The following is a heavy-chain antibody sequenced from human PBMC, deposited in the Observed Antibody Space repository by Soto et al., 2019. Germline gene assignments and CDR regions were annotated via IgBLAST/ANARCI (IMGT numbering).Heavy chain of an antibody. CDR2: INHSGST. J-gene: IGHJ4*02. Sequence: SETLSLTCAVYGGSFSGYYWSWIRQPPGKGLEWIGEINHSGSTNYNPSLKSRVTISVDTSKNQFSLKLSSVTAADTAVYYCARGVGIAARLGYWGQGTLVTVSS. CDR1: GGSFSGYY. V-gene: IGHV4-34*01. CDR3: ARGVGIAARLGY. D-gene: IGHD6-6*01.